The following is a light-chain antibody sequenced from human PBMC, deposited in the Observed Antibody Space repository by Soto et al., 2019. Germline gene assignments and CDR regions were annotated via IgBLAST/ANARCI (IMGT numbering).Light chain of an antibody. Sequence: QSALTQPASVSGSPGQSITISCTGTRSDVGVYNYVSWYQQHPGKAPKLMIYDVSNRPSGVSNRFSGSKSGNTASLTISGLQAEDEADYYCSSYTSSSIVVFGGGTKLTVL. CDR2: DVS. CDR1: RSDVGVYNY. V-gene: IGLV2-14*01. J-gene: IGLJ2*01. CDR3: SSYTSSSIVV.